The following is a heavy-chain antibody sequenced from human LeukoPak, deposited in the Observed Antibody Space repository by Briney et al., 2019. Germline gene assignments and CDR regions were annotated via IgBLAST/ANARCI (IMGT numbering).Heavy chain of an antibody. J-gene: IGHJ6*03. Sequence: SVKVSCRASGGTFSSFGISWLQQAPGQGLEWMGGIIPIFGSANYAPKFQGRVTITADASTTTAYMELSRLRPEDTAVYYCARSSGEMATIDYYYYMDVWGIGTTVTVSS. D-gene: IGHD5-24*01. CDR2: IIPIFGSA. CDR1: GGTFSSFG. CDR3: ARSSGEMATIDYYYYMDV. V-gene: IGHV1-69*13.